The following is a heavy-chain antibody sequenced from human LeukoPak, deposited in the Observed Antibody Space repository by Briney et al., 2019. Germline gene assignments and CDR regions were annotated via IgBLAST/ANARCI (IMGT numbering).Heavy chain of an antibody. CDR2: FDAEDGET. Sequence: ASVKVSCKVSGYTLTEISMHWVRQGPGKGLEWMGGFDAEDGETIYAQKFQGRVTMTEDTSTDTAYMELSSLRSEDTAVYYCATDPLLGKYDSSGYLDYWGQGTLVTVSS. J-gene: IGHJ4*02. D-gene: IGHD3-22*01. V-gene: IGHV1-24*01. CDR1: GYTLTEIS. CDR3: ATDPLLGKYDSSGYLDY.